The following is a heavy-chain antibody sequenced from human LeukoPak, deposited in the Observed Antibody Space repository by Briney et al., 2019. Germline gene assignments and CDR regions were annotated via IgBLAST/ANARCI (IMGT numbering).Heavy chain of an antibody. J-gene: IGHJ4*02. CDR2: IYYSGST. CDR3: ARGGPGVDY. V-gene: IGHV4-59*01. D-gene: IGHD1-26*01. CDR1: GGSISSYY. Sequence: SETLSLTCTVSGGSISSYYWSWIRQPPGKGLEWIGYIYYSGSTNYNPSLKSRVTISVDTSKNQFSLKLSSVTAADTAVYYCARGGPGVDYWGQGTLVTVSS.